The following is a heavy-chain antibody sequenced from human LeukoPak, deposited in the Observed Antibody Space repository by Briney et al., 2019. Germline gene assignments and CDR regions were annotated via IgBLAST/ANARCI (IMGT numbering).Heavy chain of an antibody. D-gene: IGHD3-3*01. Sequence: SVKVSCKASGGTFSSYAISWVRQAPGQGLEWMGGIITIFGTANYAQKFQGRVTITADESTSTAYMELSSLRSEDTAVYYCASTYYDFWSGSFDYWGQGTLVTVSS. CDR2: IITIFGTA. CDR1: GGTFSSYA. J-gene: IGHJ4*02. CDR3: ASTYYDFWSGSFDY. V-gene: IGHV1-69*01.